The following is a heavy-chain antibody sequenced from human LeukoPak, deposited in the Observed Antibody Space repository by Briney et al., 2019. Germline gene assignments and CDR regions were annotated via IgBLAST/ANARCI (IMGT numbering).Heavy chain of an antibody. CDR3: ARAWCTGTSCPTFDY. CDR2: ISYDGSNK. Sequence: PGGSLRLSCAASGFTFSSYAMHWVRQAPGKGLEWVAVISYDGSNKYYADSVKGRFTISRDNSKNTLYLQMGSLRAEDMAVYYCARAWCTGTSCPTFDYWGQGTLVTVSS. V-gene: IGHV3-30*14. J-gene: IGHJ4*02. D-gene: IGHD2-2*01. CDR1: GFTFSSYA.